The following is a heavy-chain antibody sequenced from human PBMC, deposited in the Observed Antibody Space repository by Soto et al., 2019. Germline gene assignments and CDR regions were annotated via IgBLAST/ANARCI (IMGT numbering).Heavy chain of an antibody. Sequence: EVQLVESGGGLIQPGGSLRLSCAVSGFTVSNNYMSWVRQAPGKGLEGVSVIYSGGYTAYGDSVKGRFTISRDNYKNQLYLKKKGRRACDPALYYGETQRGGGGYWGQGTLVTVSS. V-gene: IGHV3-53*01. CDR3: ETQRGGGGY. D-gene: IGHD6-25*01. CDR1: GFTVSNNY. J-gene: IGHJ4*02. CDR2: IYSGGYT.